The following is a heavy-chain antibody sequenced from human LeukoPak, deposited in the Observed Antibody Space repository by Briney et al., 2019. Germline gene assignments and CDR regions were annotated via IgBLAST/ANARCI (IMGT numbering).Heavy chain of an antibody. CDR2: INPSGGST. V-gene: IGHV1-46*01. CDR3: ARALNYGDYYYYGMDV. J-gene: IGHJ6*02. Sequence: GASVKVPCKASGCTFTSYYMHWVRQAPGQGLEWMGIINPSGGSTSYAQKFQGRVTMTRDTSTSTVYMELSSLRSEDTAVYYCARALNYGDYYYYGMDVWGQGTTVTVSS. CDR1: GCTFTSYY. D-gene: IGHD4-17*01.